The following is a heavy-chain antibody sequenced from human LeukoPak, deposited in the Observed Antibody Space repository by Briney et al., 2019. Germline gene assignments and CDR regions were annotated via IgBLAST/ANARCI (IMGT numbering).Heavy chain of an antibody. V-gene: IGHV3-7*04. CDR1: GFAFSDYW. J-gene: IGHJ4*02. Sequence: GGSLRLSCAASGFAFSDYWMSWVRQAPGKGLEWVANIKQDGSEKHYVDSVKGRFTISRDNAKNSLYLQMNSLRAEDTAVYYCARDLYGDYSPFDYWGQGTLVTVSS. CDR2: IKQDGSEK. D-gene: IGHD4-17*01. CDR3: ARDLYGDYSPFDY.